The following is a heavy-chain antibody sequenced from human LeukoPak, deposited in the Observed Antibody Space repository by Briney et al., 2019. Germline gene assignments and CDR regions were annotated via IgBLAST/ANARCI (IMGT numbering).Heavy chain of an antibody. CDR2: ISGSGGST. CDR3: AKRCSSTSCYAVDY. Sequence: GSLRLSCAASGFTFSSYGMSWVRQASGKGLEWVSAISGSGGSTYYADSVKGRFTISRDNSKNTLYLQMNSLRAEDTAVYYCAKRCSSTSCYAVDYWGQEPWSPSPQ. J-gene: IGHJ4*01. CDR1: GFTFSSYG. D-gene: IGHD2-2*01. V-gene: IGHV3-23*01.